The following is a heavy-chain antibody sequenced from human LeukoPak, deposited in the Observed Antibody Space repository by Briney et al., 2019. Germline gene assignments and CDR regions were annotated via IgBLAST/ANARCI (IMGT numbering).Heavy chain of an antibody. D-gene: IGHD3-10*01. CDR2: INVHKGNT. Sequence: ATVKVSCKASGNIFNSYGFSWVRQAPGQGLEWIGWINVHKGNTEYAQKFQGRVSMTADTSTSTVYMELRSLRSDDTAVYYCSREEYLSGSYVDDWGQGTLVTVSS. J-gene: IGHJ4*02. CDR1: GNIFNSYG. V-gene: IGHV1-18*01. CDR3: SREEYLSGSYVDD.